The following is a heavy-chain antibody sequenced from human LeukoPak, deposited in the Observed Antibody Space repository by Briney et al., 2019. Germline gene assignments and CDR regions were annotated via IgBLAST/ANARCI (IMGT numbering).Heavy chain of an antibody. CDR3: ARGDDAFDF. Sequence: ASVKVSCKASGYTFTNYGIIRVRQAPGQGLEWMGWINTYNGNTNYVQKLQGRVTVTTDTSTSTVYMELRSLRSDDTALYYCARGDDAFDFWGQGTMVTVSS. CDR2: INTYNGNT. CDR1: GYTFTNYG. J-gene: IGHJ3*01. V-gene: IGHV1-18*01.